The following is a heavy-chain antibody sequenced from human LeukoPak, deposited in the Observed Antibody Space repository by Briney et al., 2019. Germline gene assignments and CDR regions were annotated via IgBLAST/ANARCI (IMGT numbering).Heavy chain of an antibody. CDR1: GDSISSSSYY. CDR3: ARPSIYGYYYYYMDV. V-gene: IGHV4-39*01. J-gene: IGHJ6*03. D-gene: IGHD4-11*01. Sequence: SETLSLTCTVSGDSISSSSYYWGWIRQPPGKGLEWIGSIYYSGTTYYNPSLKSRVTISVDTSKNQFSLELTSVTAADTAVYYCARPSIYGYYYYYMDVWGKGTTVTVSS. CDR2: IYYSGTT.